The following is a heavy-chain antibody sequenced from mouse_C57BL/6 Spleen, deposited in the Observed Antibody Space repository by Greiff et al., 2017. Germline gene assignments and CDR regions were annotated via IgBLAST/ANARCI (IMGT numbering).Heavy chain of an antibody. Sequence: QVQLKESGAELARPGASVKLSCKASGYTFTSYGISWVKQRTGQGLEWIGEIYPRSGNTYYNEKFKGKATLTADKSSSTAYMELRSLTSEDSAVYFCAGGDGSDAMDYWGQGTSVTVAS. CDR2: IYPRSGNT. D-gene: IGHD1-1*01. CDR1: GYTFTSYG. CDR3: AGGDGSDAMDY. J-gene: IGHJ4*01. V-gene: IGHV1-81*01.